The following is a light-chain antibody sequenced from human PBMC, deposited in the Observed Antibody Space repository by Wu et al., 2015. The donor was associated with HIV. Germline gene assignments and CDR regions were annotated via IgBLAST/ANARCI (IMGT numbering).Light chain of an antibody. CDR2: GTS. V-gene: IGKV3D-20*02. CDR1: QSVGTRY. J-gene: IGKJ1*01. Sequence: EIVLTQSPGSLSLSPGERATLSCRASQSVGTRYVAWYQQKPGQAPRLLLYGTSNRATDIPDRFSGSGSGTDLTLTISSLEPEDFAVYYCQQRINWPRTFGQGTKVEIK. CDR3: QQRINWPRT.